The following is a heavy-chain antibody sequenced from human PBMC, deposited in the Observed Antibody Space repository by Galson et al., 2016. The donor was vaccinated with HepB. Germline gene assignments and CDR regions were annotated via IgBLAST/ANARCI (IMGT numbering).Heavy chain of an antibody. CDR1: GFTLSERY. V-gene: IGHV3-72*01. D-gene: IGHD1-26*01. CDR3: GVWDPGAAS. Sequence: SLRLSCAASGFTLSERYMDWVRRAPGKGLEWVARTKNRANGYTKEYAASVRDRFTISRDDSKNSLYLQMNSLKTEDTAVYYCGVWDPGAASWGPGTLVTGSS. J-gene: IGHJ4*02. CDR2: TKNRANGYTK.